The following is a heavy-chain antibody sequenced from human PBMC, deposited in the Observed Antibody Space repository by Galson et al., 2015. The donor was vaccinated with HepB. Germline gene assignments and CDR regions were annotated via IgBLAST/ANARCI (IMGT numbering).Heavy chain of an antibody. CDR1: GFTFDNFV. J-gene: IGHJ3*01. CDR3: AKDRWDLLRMGAFDV. D-gene: IGHD2-8*01. CDR2: LSWNSGSY. Sequence: SLRLSCAASGFTFDNFVMHWVRQVPGKGLERVSGLSWNSGSYGYADSVKGRFTISRDNSKNSLYLQMNSLRPEDTAVYYCAKDRWDLLRMGAFDVWGQGTLVTVSS. V-gene: IGHV3-9*01.